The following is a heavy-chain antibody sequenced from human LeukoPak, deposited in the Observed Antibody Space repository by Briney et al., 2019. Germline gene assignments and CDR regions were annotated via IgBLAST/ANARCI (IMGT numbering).Heavy chain of an antibody. Sequence: GSLRLSCAASGFPFSSYAMSWVRQAPGKGLEWVSAITGGGGATSYADSVKGRFTISRDNSKNTLYLQMNSLRAEDTAVYYCAKGHTTFYYMDIWGKGTTVTVSS. V-gene: IGHV3-23*01. CDR2: ITGGGGAT. J-gene: IGHJ6*03. D-gene: IGHD1-26*01. CDR1: GFPFSSYA. CDR3: AKGHTTFYYMDI.